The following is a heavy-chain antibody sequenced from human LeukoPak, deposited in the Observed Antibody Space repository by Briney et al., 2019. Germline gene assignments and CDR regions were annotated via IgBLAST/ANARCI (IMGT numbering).Heavy chain of an antibody. CDR1: SFSSYW. Sequence: SFSSYWMSWVRQPPGKGLEWIGYIYYSGSTYYNPSLKSRVTISVDTSKNQFSLKLSSVTAADTAVYYCATTGGWLVRYW. CDR2: IYYSGST. CDR3: ATTGGWLVRY. D-gene: IGHD6-19*01. V-gene: IGHV4-30-4*01. J-gene: IGHJ4*01.